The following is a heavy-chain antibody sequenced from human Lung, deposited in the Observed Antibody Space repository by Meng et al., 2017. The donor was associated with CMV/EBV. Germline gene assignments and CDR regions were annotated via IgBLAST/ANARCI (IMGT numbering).Heavy chain of an antibody. CDR1: GDSITNHNW. CDR2: IPHRGSS. Sequence: RLRESGPALWKPSATLSPTCAVSGDSITNHNWWAWVRQPPGKGLEWIGEIPHRGSSAYNPSLKSRVSMSIDKSKNQFSLKLTSVTAADTAVYHCLRRSGGSVWGQGTLVTVSS. J-gene: IGHJ1*01. V-gene: IGHV4-4*02. D-gene: IGHD3-10*01. CDR3: LRRSGGSV.